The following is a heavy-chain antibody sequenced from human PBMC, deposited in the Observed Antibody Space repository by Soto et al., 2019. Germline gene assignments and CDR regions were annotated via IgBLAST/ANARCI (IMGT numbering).Heavy chain of an antibody. V-gene: IGHV1-18*01. CDR2: ISAHNGNT. J-gene: IGHJ4*02. CDR3: ARGRYGDY. CDR1: GYIFTTYG. D-gene: IGHD1-1*01. Sequence: QVHLVQSGAEVKKPGASVKVSCKGSGYIFTTYGITWVRQAPGQGLEWMGWISAHNGNTNYAQKLQGRVTVTRDTSTSTAYMELRKLRSDDTAVYYCARGRYGDYWGRGALVTVSS.